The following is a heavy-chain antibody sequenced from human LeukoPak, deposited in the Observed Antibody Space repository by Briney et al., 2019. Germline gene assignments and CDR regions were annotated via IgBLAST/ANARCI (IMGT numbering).Heavy chain of an antibody. V-gene: IGHV1-2*02. CDR3: ARGSLFFDY. J-gene: IGHJ4*02. D-gene: IGHD2-21*01. CDR1: GYIFTGYY. Sequence: ASVKVSCKASGYIFTGYYIHWVRQAPGQGLEWMGWINPNSGGTKYAQKFRGRVTMTRDMSISTAYMYLDRLRSDDTAVFYCARGSLFFDYWGQGSLVTVSS. CDR2: INPNSGGT.